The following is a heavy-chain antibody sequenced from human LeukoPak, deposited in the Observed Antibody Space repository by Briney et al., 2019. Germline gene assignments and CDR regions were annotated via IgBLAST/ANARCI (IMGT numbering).Heavy chain of an antibody. J-gene: IGHJ3*02. CDR2: IYYSGST. CDR3: ARVGYYYDSSGYHDAFDI. Sequence: SETLSLTCTVSGGSISSHYWSWIRQPPGKGREWMGYIYYSGSTNYNPSLKSRVPISVDTSKNQFSLKLSSVTAADTAVYYCARVGYYYDSSGYHDAFDIWGQGTMVTVSS. D-gene: IGHD3-22*01. V-gene: IGHV4-59*11. CDR1: GGSISSHY.